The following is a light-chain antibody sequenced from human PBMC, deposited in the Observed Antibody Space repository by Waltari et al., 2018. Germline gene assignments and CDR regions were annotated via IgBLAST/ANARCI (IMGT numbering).Light chain of an antibody. V-gene: IGKV2-30*01. J-gene: IGKJ1*01. Sequence: DVVMTQSPLSLPVTVGQVASISCRSSQSLLFSDGKIYLNWFHQRPGQSPRRLIYKVSKREAGVPDRFSGSGSVTDFTLKITRVEAEDVGVYFCRQGAHWPRTFGQGTRVEI. CDR3: RQGAHWPRT. CDR1: QSLLFSDGKIY. CDR2: KVS.